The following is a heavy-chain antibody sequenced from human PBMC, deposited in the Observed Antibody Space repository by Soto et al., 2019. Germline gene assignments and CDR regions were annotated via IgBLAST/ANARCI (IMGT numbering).Heavy chain of an antibody. J-gene: IGHJ3*02. D-gene: IGHD3-3*01. CDR3: ARGYYDFWSGYYTVFGAFDI. V-gene: IGHV4-59*01. Sequence: PSETLSLTCTVSGGSISSYYWSWIRQPPGKGLECIGYIYYSGSTNYNPSLKSRVTISVDTSKNQFSLKLSSVTAADTAVYYCARGYYDFWSGYYTVFGAFDIWGQGTMVTVSS. CDR2: IYYSGST. CDR1: GGSISSYY.